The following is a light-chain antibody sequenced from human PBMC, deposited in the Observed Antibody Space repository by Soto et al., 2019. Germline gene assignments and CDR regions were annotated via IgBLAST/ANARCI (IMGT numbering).Light chain of an antibody. CDR1: SSDVGGYNY. CDR3: SSYTSSNTYV. CDR2: DVS. Sequence: QSVLTQPASVSGSPGQSITISCTGTSSDVGGYNYVSWYQQHPGKAPKLMIYDVSNRPSGVSNRFSGSKSGITASLTISGLQAEDEADYYCSSYTSSNTYVFGTGTKATVL. V-gene: IGLV2-14*03. J-gene: IGLJ1*01.